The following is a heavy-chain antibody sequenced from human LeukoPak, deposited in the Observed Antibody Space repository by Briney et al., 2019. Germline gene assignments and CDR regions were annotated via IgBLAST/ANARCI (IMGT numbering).Heavy chain of an antibody. D-gene: IGHD7-27*01. J-gene: IGHJ3*02. V-gene: IGHV1-2*02. CDR1: GYTFTGYY. Sequence: ASVKVSCKASGYTFTGYYIHWVRQAPGQGLEWMGWINPNSGGTNYAQKFQGRVTMTRDTSISTAYMELSRLRSDDTAVYYCARLNWAVGAFDIWCQGTMVTVSS. CDR2: INPNSGGT. CDR3: ARLNWAVGAFDI.